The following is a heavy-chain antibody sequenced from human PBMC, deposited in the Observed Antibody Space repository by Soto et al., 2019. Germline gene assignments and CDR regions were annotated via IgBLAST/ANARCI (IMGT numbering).Heavy chain of an antibody. CDR2: INSDGSST. CDR1: GFTFSSYW. V-gene: IGHV3-74*01. J-gene: IGHJ6*02. CDR3: ARAGDMDV. Sequence: EVQLEESGGGLVQPGGSLRLSCAASGFTFSSYWMHWVRQAPGKGLVCVSRINSDGSSTIYADSVKGRFAISRDNAKNTLYLQMNSLRADDTAVYYCARAGDMDVWGQGTTVTVSS.